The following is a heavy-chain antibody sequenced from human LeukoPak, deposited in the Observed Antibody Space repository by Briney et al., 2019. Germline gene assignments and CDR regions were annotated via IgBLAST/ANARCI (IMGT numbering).Heavy chain of an antibody. CDR1: GGPVTSYY. V-gene: IGHV4-59*02. D-gene: IGHD4-23*01. J-gene: IGHJ4*02. CDR2: ISYSGST. Sequence: SETLSLTCTVSGGPVTSYYWNCVRQPPGKGLEWIGYISYSGSTNYNPSLKSRVTISVDTSKNQFSLKLSSVTAADTAVYYCARSPYGGNPLDYWGQGTLVTVSS. CDR3: ARSPYGGNPLDY.